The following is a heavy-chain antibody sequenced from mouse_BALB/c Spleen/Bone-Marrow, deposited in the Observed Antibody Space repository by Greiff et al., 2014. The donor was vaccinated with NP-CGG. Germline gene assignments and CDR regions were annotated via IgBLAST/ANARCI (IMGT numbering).Heavy chain of an antibody. D-gene: IGHD2-1*01. V-gene: IGHV5-6-4*01. CDR2: INSGGSYT. J-gene: IGHJ4*01. Sequence: EVQVVESGGGLVKPGGSLKLSCAASGFTFSSYTMSWVRQTPEKRLEWVATINSGGSYTYYPDSVKGRFTISRDNAKNTLYLQMSSLKSEDTAMYCCTRDGKGNYDYAMDYWGQGTSVTVSS. CDR3: TRDGKGNYDYAMDY. CDR1: GFTFSSYT.